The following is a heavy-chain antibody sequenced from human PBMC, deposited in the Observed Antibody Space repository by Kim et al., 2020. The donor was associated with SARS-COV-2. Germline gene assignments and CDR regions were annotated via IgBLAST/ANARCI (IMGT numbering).Heavy chain of an antibody. V-gene: IGHV3-74*01. CDR3: ARVAPLGTTTSLDY. J-gene: IGHJ4*02. Sequence: DSVTGRLPIARDNARNTLYLQMDSLRADDTAVYYCARVAPLGTTTSLDYWGQGTLVTVSS. D-gene: IGHD1-7*01.